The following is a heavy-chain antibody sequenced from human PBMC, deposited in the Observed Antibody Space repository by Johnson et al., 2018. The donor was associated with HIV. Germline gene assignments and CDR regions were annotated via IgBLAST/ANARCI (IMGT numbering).Heavy chain of an antibody. V-gene: IGHV3-30-3*01. J-gene: IGHJ3*02. Sequence: VQLVESGGGVVQPGRSLRLSCAASGFTFRSYAMHWVRQAPGKGLEWVAVISYDGNIKFYADYVKGRFSISRDNSKNSLYLQMNSLRTEDTAEYYCAKDFRPNDALDIWGQGTMVTVAS. CDR3: AKDFRPNDALDI. CDR2: ISYDGNIK. CDR1: GFTFRSYA.